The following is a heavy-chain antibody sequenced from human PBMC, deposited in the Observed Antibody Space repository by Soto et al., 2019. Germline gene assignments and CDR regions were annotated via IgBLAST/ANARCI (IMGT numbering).Heavy chain of an antibody. J-gene: IGHJ4*02. CDR3: AREFLYYDYVWGSYRLAQIDY. CDR2: INHSGST. D-gene: IGHD3-16*02. Sequence: PSETLSLTCAVYGGSFSGYYWSWIRQPPGKGLEWIGEINHSGSTNYNPPLKSRVTISEDTSKNQFSLKLSSVTAADTAVYYCAREFLYYDYVWGSYRLAQIDYWGQGTLVTVSS. CDR1: GGSFSGYY. V-gene: IGHV4-34*01.